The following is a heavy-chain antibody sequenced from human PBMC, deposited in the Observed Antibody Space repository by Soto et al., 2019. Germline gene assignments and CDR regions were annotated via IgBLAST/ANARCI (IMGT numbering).Heavy chain of an antibody. J-gene: IGHJ4*02. V-gene: IGHV3-30*18. CDR2: MSYAGTDA. CDR1: GFSFSSYG. CDR3: AKRESDWNYHFDY. Sequence: QVQLVESGGGVVQPGRSLRLSCAASGFSFSSYGMHWVRQAPGKGLEWVAMMSYAGTDAYYADSVKGRFTISRDNSKNAVYLQMNSLRAEDTAVYYCAKRESDWNYHFDYWGQGTLVTVSS. D-gene: IGHD1-7*01.